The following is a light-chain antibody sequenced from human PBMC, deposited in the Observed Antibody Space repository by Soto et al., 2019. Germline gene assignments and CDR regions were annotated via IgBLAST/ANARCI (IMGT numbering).Light chain of an antibody. V-gene: IGKV3-20*01. CDR1: PSVPNY. J-gene: IGKJ1*01. Sequence: PGERATLSCRASPSVPNYLAWYQQKPGQAPRLLIYGAFNRATGIPARFSGSGSGADFTLTISRLEPEDFAVYFCQQYGSSPTTFGQGTKVDIK. CDR3: QQYGSSPTT. CDR2: GAF.